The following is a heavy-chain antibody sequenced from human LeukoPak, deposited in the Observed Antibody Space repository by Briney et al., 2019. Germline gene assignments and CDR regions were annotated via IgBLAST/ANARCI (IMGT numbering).Heavy chain of an antibody. CDR2: TYYRSKWYN. Sequence: SQTLSLTCAISGDNVSSNSAAWNWIRQSPSRGLEWLGRTYYRSKWYNDYAVSVKSRITINPDTSKNQFSLQLNSVTPEDTAVYCCARGGGIAVPFDCWGQGTLVTVSS. CDR1: GDNVSSNSAA. D-gene: IGHD6-19*01. J-gene: IGHJ4*02. V-gene: IGHV6-1*01. CDR3: ARGGGIAVPFDC.